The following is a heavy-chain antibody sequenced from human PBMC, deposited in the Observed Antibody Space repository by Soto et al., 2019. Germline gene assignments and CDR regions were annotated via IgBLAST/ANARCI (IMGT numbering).Heavy chain of an antibody. Sequence: ASVAVSCTASGYTFTIYAMHWVRQAPGQRLEWMGWINAGNGNTKYSQKFQGRVTITRDTFASTAYMELSSLRSEDTAVYYCARDLGGWTDYWGQGTLVTVSS. D-gene: IGHD2-15*01. CDR2: INAGNGNT. CDR3: ARDLGGWTDY. CDR1: GYTFTIYA. V-gene: IGHV1-3*01. J-gene: IGHJ4*02.